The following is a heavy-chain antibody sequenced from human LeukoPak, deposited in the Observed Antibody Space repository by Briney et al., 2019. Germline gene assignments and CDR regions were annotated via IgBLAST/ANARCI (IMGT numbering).Heavy chain of an antibody. CDR3: AKGKNIYGELDY. V-gene: IGHV3-23*01. J-gene: IGHJ4*02. Sequence: GGSLRLSCAASGFTFSSYAMSWVHQSPGRGLEWVSVISGGGGTIYYADSVKGRFTISRDNSKNTLYLQMNSLRAEDTAVYYCAKGKNIYGELDYWGQGTLVTVSS. CDR2: ISGGGGTI. D-gene: IGHD4-17*01. CDR1: GFTFSSYA.